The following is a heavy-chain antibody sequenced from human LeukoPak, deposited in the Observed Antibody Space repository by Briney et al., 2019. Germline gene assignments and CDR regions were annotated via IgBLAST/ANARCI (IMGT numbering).Heavy chain of an antibody. V-gene: IGHV3-48*03. CDR2: ISSSGSTI. J-gene: IGHJ3*02. D-gene: IGHD6-19*01. CDR3: ARGGSSGWFVDAFDI. Sequence: GGSLRLSCAASGFTFSSYEMNWVRQAPGKGLEWVSYISSSGSTIYYADSVKGRFTISRDNAKNSLYLQMNSLRAEDTAVYYCARGGSSGWFVDAFDIWGQGTMVTVSS. CDR1: GFTFSSYE.